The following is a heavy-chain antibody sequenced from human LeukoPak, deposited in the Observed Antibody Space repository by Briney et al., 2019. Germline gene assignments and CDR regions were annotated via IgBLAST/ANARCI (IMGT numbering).Heavy chain of an antibody. D-gene: IGHD3-22*01. V-gene: IGHV1-18*01. CDR2: ISAYNGNT. CDR1: GYTFTSYG. J-gene: IGHJ4*02. Sequence: ASVKVSCKASGYTFTSYGISWVRQAPGQGLEWMGWISAYNGNTNYAQKLQGRVTMTRDTSISTAYMELSRLRSDDTAVYYCASSGYYYNYFDYWGQGTLVTVSS. CDR3: ASSGYYYNYFDY.